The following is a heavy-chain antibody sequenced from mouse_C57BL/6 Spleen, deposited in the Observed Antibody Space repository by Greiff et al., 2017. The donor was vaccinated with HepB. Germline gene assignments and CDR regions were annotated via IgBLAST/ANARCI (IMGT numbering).Heavy chain of an antibody. Sequence: EVKLVESGGDLVKPGGSLKLSCAASGFTFSSYGMSWVRQTPDKRLEWVATISSGGSYTYYPDSVKGRFTISRDNAKNTLYLQMSSLKSEDTAMYYCARHYDEGYYAMDYWGQGTSVTVSS. CDR2: ISSGGSYT. J-gene: IGHJ4*01. CDR3: ARHYDEGYYAMDY. V-gene: IGHV5-6*01. D-gene: IGHD2-12*01. CDR1: GFTFSSYG.